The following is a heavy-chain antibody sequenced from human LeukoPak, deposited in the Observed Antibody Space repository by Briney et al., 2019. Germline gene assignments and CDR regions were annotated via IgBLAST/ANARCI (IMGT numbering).Heavy chain of an antibody. J-gene: IGHJ4*02. V-gene: IGHV1-2*02. CDR3: ARDQVDAGSYFAFFDY. Sequence: ASVKVFCKASGYTFTGYYIHWVRQAPGQGPERMGWIYPHSGGTNYAQKFQGRVTMTRDTSISTAYMELSRLRSDDTAVYYCARDQVDAGSYFAFFDYWGQGTLVTVSS. CDR2: IYPHSGGT. CDR1: GYTFTGYY. D-gene: IGHD1-26*01.